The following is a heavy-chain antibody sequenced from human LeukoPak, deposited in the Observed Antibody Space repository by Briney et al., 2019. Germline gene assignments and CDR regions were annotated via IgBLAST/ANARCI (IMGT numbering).Heavy chain of an antibody. CDR3: AKDWGYTTMVSYYFDY. CDR2: INHSGST. Sequence: SETLSLTCAVYGGSFSGYYWSWIRQPPGKGLEWIGEINHSGSTNYNPSLKSRVTISVDTSKNQFSLKLSSVTAADTAVYYCAKDWGYTTMVSYYFDYWGQGALVTVSS. D-gene: IGHD5-18*01. J-gene: IGHJ4*02. V-gene: IGHV4-34*01. CDR1: GGSFSGYY.